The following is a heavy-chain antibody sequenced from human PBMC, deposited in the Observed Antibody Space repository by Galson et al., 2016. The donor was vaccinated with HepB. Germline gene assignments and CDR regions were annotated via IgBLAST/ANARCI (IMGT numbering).Heavy chain of an antibody. CDR1: GCTFTDYG. D-gene: IGHD6-13*01. Sequence: SVKVSCKASGCTFTDYGISWVQQAPGQGLEWMAWTSGDNAYTQYAQKFQDRVTMTTETSTSTAYMELRSLNSDDTAVYFCARDLATAAGQYFQHWGQGTLVTVS. CDR3: ARDLATAAGQYFQH. CDR2: TSGDNAYT. V-gene: IGHV1-18*01. J-gene: IGHJ1*01.